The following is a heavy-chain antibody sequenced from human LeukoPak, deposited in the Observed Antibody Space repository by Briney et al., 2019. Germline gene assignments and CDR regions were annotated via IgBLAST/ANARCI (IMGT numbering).Heavy chain of an antibody. Sequence: SETLSLTCTVSGGSISSSSYYWGWIRQPPGKGLEWIGGIYYSGSTYYNPSLKSRVTISVDTSKNQFSLKLSSVTAADTAVYYCARGEMATTATFDYWGQGTLVTVSS. CDR3: ARGEMATTATFDY. CDR1: GGSISSSSYY. J-gene: IGHJ4*02. V-gene: IGHV4-39*07. D-gene: IGHD5-24*01. CDR2: IYYSGST.